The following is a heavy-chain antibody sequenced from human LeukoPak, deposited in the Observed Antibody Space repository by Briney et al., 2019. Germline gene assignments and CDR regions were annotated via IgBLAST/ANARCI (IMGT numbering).Heavy chain of an antibody. J-gene: IGHJ6*03. D-gene: IGHD3/OR15-3a*01. Sequence: PGGSLRLSCAAPGFTFSSYGMHWVRQAPGKGLEWVAFIRYDGSNKYYADSVKGRFTISRDNSKNTLYLQMNSLRAEDTAVYYCAKDEDFGLGYYYYYMDVWGKGTTVTVSS. CDR3: AKDEDFGLGYYYYYMDV. CDR2: IRYDGSNK. V-gene: IGHV3-30*02. CDR1: GFTFSSYG.